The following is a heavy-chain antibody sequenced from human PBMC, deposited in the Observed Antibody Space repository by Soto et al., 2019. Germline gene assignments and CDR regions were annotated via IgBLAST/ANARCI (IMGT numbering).Heavy chain of an antibody. D-gene: IGHD3-22*01. V-gene: IGHV1-18*04. CDR1: VYTFTSYG. CDR2: ISAYNGNT. CDR3: ASSRLLLRGAFDS. J-gene: IGHJ4*02. Sequence: XSVKVSCKASVYTFTSYGISWVRQAPGQGLEWMGWISAYNGNTNYAQKLQGRVTMTTDTSTSTAYMELRSLRSDDTAVYYCASSRLLLRGAFDSWGQGTLVTVSS.